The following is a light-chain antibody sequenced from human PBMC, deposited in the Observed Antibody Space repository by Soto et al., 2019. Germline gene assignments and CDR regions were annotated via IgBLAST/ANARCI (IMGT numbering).Light chain of an antibody. J-gene: IGKJ1*01. CDR3: MKALQPPA. V-gene: IGKV2-28*01. Sequence: DIVMTQSPLSLPVTPGEPASISCRSSQSLLHSNGYNYLDWYLQKPGQSPQLLIYLGSNRASGVPDRFSGSGSDTDFTLKISRVEAEDVEVYYWMKALQPPAFGQGTKVEIK. CDR1: QSLLHSNGYNY. CDR2: LGS.